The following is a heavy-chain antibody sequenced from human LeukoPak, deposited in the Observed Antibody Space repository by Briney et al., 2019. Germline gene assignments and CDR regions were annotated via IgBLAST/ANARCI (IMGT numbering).Heavy chain of an antibody. CDR2: FDPEDGET. CDR1: GYTLTELS. Sequence: ASVKVSCKVSGYTLTELSMHWVRQAPGKGLEWMGGFDPEDGETIYAQKFRGRVTMTEDTSTDTAYMELSSLRSEDTAVYYCATRETYYYDSSGYYPFDYWGQRTLVTVSS. J-gene: IGHJ4*02. CDR3: ATRETYYYDSSGYYPFDY. D-gene: IGHD3-22*01. V-gene: IGHV1-24*01.